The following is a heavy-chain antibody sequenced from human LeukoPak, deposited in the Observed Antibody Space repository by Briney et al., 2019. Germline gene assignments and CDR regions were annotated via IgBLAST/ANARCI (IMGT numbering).Heavy chain of an antibody. CDR3: ARPVPSRLGWFDP. CDR2: IYHSGSA. V-gene: IGHV4-38-2*02. J-gene: IGHJ5*02. Sequence: SETLSLTCTVSGYSISSGYYWGWIRQPPGKGLEGIGSIYHSGSAYYNPSLKSRVTISVDTSKNQFSLKLTSVTAADTAVYYCARPVPSRLGWFDPWGQGTLVTVSS. D-gene: IGHD1-1*01. CDR1: GYSISSGYY.